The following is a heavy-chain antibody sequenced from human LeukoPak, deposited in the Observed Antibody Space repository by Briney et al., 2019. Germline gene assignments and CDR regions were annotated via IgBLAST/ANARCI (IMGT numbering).Heavy chain of an antibody. CDR2: IYPGDSDT. CDR3: ARSTGSPPRWYYGMDV. V-gene: IGHV5-51*01. Sequence: GESLKISCKGSGYSFTSYWIGWVRQMPGKGLEWMGIIYPGDSDTRYSPSFQGQVTISADKSISTAYLQWSSLKASDTAMYYCARSTGSPPRWYYGMDVWGQGTTVTVSS. D-gene: IGHD1-26*01. J-gene: IGHJ6*02. CDR1: GYSFTSYW.